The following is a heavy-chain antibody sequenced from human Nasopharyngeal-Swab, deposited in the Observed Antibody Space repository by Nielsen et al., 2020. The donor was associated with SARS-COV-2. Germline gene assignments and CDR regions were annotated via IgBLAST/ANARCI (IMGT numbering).Heavy chain of an antibody. CDR1: GGSISSSSYY. J-gene: IGHJ2*01. V-gene: IGHV4-39*01. Sequence: SETLSLTCTVSGGSISSSSYYWGWIRQPPGKGLEWIGSIYYSGSTYYNPSLKSRVTISVDTSKNQFSLKLSYVTAADTAVYYCARHPTMVRGLRYYWYFDLWGRGTLVTVSS. D-gene: IGHD3-10*01. CDR3: ARHPTMVRGLRYYWYFDL. CDR2: IYYSGST.